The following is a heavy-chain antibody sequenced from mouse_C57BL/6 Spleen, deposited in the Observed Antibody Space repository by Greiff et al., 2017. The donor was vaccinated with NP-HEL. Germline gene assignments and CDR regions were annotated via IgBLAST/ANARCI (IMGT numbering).Heavy chain of an antibody. CDR1: GYTFTDYY. CDR3: ARSGGNSYAMDY. Sequence: VQLQQSGAELVRPGASVKLSCKASGYTFTDYYINWVKQRPGQGLEWIARIYPGSGNTYYNEKFKGKATLTAEKSSSTAYMQLSSLTSEDSAVYFCARSGGNSYAMDYWGQGTSVTVSS. CDR2: IYPGSGNT. D-gene: IGHD2-1*01. J-gene: IGHJ4*01. V-gene: IGHV1-76*01.